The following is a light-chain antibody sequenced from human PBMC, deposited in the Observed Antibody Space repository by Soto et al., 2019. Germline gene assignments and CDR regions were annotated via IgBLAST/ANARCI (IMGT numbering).Light chain of an antibody. Sequence: DIPMTQSPSAMSASVGDIVTITCRASQGISNYLVWFQQKPGKVPKSLIYAASSLQSEVPSRFSGSGSGTECTLTISSLQPEDVATYYCLQHKNYPITFGQGTRLEIK. J-gene: IGKJ5*01. V-gene: IGKV1-17*03. CDR2: AAS. CDR3: LQHKNYPIT. CDR1: QGISNY.